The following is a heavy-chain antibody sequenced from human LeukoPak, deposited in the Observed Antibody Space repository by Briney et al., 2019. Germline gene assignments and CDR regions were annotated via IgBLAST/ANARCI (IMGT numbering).Heavy chain of an antibody. V-gene: IGHV3-30*02. D-gene: IGHD2-8*02. Sequence: GGSLRLSCAASGFKFSSFGMHWVRQAPGEGLEWVAYIGYTGTNTYYADSVKGRFTISRDNSKNTVHLQMNSLRAADTALYSCARDLTGKSYIAYWGQGTLVTVSS. CDR1: GFKFSSFG. CDR3: ARDLTGKSYIAY. J-gene: IGHJ4*02. CDR2: IGYTGTNT.